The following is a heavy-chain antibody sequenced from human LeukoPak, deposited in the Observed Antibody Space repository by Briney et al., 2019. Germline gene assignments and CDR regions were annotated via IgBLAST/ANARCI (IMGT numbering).Heavy chain of an antibody. Sequence: GGSLRLSCAASGFTFSSYWMSWVRQAPGEGLEWVANIKQDGSEKYYVDSVKSRFTISRDNAQTSLYLQMNSLRAEDTAVYYCARGVSLYYDFWSGYRYYFDYWGQGTLVTVSS. J-gene: IGHJ4*02. D-gene: IGHD3-3*01. CDR1: GFTFSSYW. V-gene: IGHV3-7*01. CDR3: ARGVSLYYDFWSGYRYYFDY. CDR2: IKQDGSEK.